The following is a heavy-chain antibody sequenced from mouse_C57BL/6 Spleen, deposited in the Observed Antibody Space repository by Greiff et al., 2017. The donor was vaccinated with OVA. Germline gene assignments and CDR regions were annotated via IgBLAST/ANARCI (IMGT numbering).Heavy chain of an antibody. CDR1: GFTFTDSY. D-gene: IGHD6-1*01. Sequence: DVQLQESGGGLVPPGGSLCLSCAASGFTFTDSYLSWVRQPPGKALELLGFLRNKANGYTTEYSASVKCRFTISRENSQGSLYRQMNALRAEDSATDDGARYRTHPLYAMDYWGQGTSVTVAS. J-gene: IGHJ4*01. CDR2: LRNKANGYTT. CDR3: ARYRTHPLYAMDY. V-gene: IGHV7-3*01.